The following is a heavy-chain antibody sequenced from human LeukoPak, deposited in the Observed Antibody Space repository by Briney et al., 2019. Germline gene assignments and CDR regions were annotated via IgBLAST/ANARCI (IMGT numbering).Heavy chain of an antibody. Sequence: GGSLRLSCAASGFTFDDYGMSWVRQAPGKGLEWVSGINWNGGSTGYADSVKGRFTISRDNAKNSLYLQMNSLRAEDTALYYCARGYVWGSYRYIDYWGQGTLVTVSS. CDR1: GFTFDDYG. D-gene: IGHD3-16*02. V-gene: IGHV3-20*04. CDR3: ARGYVWGSYRYIDY. CDR2: INWNGGST. J-gene: IGHJ4*02.